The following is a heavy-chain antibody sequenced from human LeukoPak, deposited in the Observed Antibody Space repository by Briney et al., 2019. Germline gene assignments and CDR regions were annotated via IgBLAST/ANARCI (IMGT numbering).Heavy chain of an antibody. CDR2: IYYSGST. V-gene: IGHV4-59*12. J-gene: IGHJ4*02. CDR3: ARDSYYYGSGSLY. CDR1: GGSISSYY. Sequence: PSETLSLTCTVSGGSISSYYWSWIRQPPGKGLEWIGYIYYSGSTNYNPSLKSRVTISIDTSKNQFSLELSSVTAADTAVYYCARDSYYYGSGSLYWGQGTLVTVSS. D-gene: IGHD3-10*01.